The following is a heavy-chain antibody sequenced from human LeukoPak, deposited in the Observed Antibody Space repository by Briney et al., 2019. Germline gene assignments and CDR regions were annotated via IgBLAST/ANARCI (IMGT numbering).Heavy chain of an antibody. Sequence: GGTLRLSCEASGFIFQDFGMSWVRHAPGKGLEWVSGLNWNGGITDYADSVKGRFTISRDNAKNSLYLEMHSLRAEDTALYYCARDGGYCSSSTCYTLDYWGQGVLVTVSS. D-gene: IGHD2-2*02. CDR1: GFIFQDFG. CDR3: ARDGGYCSSSTCYTLDY. J-gene: IGHJ4*02. V-gene: IGHV3-20*04. CDR2: LNWNGGIT.